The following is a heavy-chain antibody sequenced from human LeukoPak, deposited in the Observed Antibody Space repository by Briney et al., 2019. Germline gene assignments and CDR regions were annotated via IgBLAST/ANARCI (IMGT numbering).Heavy chain of an antibody. Sequence: GESLKISCKGSGYSFTSYWIGWVRQMPGKGLEWMGIIYPGDSDTRYSPSFQGQVTISADKSISTAYLQWSSLKASDTAMYYSARAGFYYDSSGPKVFDYWGQGTLVTVSS. D-gene: IGHD3-22*01. CDR2: IYPGDSDT. V-gene: IGHV5-51*01. CDR3: ARAGFYYDSSGPKVFDY. CDR1: GYSFTSYW. J-gene: IGHJ4*02.